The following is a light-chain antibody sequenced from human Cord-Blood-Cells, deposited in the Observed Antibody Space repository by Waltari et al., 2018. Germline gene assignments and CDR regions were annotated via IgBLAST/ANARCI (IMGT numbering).Light chain of an antibody. J-gene: IGKJ4*01. V-gene: IGKV1-8*01. CDR2: AAS. Sequence: ALRMTQPPSSFSASTGDRVTLTCRASQGISSYLAWYQQKPGKAPKLLIYAASTLQSGVPSRFSGSGSGTDFTLTISCLQSEDFATYYCQQYYSYPLTFGGGTKVEIK. CDR1: QGISSY. CDR3: QQYYSYPLT.